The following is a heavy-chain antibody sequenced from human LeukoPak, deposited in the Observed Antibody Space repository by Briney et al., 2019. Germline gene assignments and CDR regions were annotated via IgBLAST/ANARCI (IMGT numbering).Heavy chain of an antibody. D-gene: IGHD1-26*01. CDR1: AFTFGNYW. CDR2: MKPDGSEK. CDR3: ARDRGAVHD. Sequence: GGSLRLFCSASAFTFGNYWMNYVGQAPGKGLEWVANMKPDGSEKNYVASVKGRFTISRDNAENSLFLQMNSLRADDTAVYYCARDRGAVHDWGQGTLVTVSS. V-gene: IGHV3-7*05. J-gene: IGHJ4*02.